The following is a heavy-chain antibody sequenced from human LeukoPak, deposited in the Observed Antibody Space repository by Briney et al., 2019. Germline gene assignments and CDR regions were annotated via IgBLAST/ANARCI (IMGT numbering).Heavy chain of an antibody. CDR3: ARAGSRDGYKVGDYFDF. V-gene: IGHV4-59*01. CDR2: IHYSGST. CDR1: GGSISDYY. D-gene: IGHD5-24*01. Sequence: SETLSLTCTVSGGSISDYYWSWIRQPPGKGLEWIAFIHYSGSTNYNPSLKSRVTISVDASKNQFSLRLSSVTAADTAVYYCARAGSRDGYKVGDYFDFWGQGTLVTVSS. J-gene: IGHJ4*02.